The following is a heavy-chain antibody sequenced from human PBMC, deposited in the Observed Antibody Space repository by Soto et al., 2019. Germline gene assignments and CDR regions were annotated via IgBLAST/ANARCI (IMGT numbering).Heavy chain of an antibody. V-gene: IGHV3-30-3*02. D-gene: IGHD5-12*01. J-gene: IGHJ4*02. CDR2: ISNDGNNN. CDR3: SRFVGYGGSEYYFDN. CDR1: GFTFRSYA. Sequence: QVQPVESGGGVVQPGRSLRLSCVVSGFTFRSYAMHWVRQAPGKGLEWVAVISNDGNNNYHADSVKGRFTISRDNSKKTLYLHMDSRRAEDTALYYCSRFVGYGGSEYYFDNWGQGIQVIVST.